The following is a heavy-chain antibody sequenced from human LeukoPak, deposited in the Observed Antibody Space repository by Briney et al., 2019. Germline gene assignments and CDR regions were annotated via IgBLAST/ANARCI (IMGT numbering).Heavy chain of an antibody. V-gene: IGHV1-24*01. CDR3: ATDFYRGRQFDY. D-gene: IGHD2/OR15-2a*01. J-gene: IGHJ4*02. Sequence: GASVKVSCKVSGNTFTGLSMNWVRQAPGKGLEWMGGFDPEDVETIYAQKFQGRVTMTEDTSTATAYMDLSSLRPDDTAVYYCATDFYRGRQFDYWGQGTLVTVSS. CDR2: FDPEDVET. CDR1: GNTFTGLS.